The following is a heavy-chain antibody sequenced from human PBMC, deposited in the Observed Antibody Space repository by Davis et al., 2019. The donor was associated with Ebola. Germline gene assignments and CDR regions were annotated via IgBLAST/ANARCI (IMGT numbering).Heavy chain of an antibody. V-gene: IGHV1-69*04. J-gene: IGHJ5*02. CDR2: IIPVVDPK. CDR1: GGTFTNYA. Sequence: SVKVSCKTSGGTFTNYAVNWVRQAPGQGLEWMGRIIPVVDPKDYAQKFQGRVTLTADKATNTAYMELSGLRFDDTAVYYCARGKWFDPWGQGTLVSVTS. CDR3: ARGKWFDP.